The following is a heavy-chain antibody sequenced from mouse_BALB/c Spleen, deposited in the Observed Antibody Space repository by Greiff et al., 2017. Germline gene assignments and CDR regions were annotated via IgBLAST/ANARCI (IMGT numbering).Heavy chain of an antibody. CDR3: ARETTDYYYAMDY. CDR1: GFTFTDYY. J-gene: IGHJ4*01. Sequence: EVMLVESGGGLVQPGGSLRLSCATSGFTFTDYYMSWVRQPPGKALEWLGFIRNKADGYTTEYSASVKGRFTISRDNSQSILYLQMNTLRAEDSATYYCARETTDYYYAMDYWGQGTSVTVSS. V-gene: IGHV7-3*02. CDR2: IRNKADGYTT. D-gene: IGHD1-1*01.